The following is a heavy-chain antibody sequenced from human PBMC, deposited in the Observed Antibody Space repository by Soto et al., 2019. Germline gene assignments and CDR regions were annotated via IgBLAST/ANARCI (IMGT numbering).Heavy chain of an antibody. Sequence: QGQLVQSGAEVKKPGASVKVSCEASGYTFTSYAIHWVRRAPGQRLEWMGRINPGKETTRYSQRFQGRVTMTNDTSDNTVYMLLSSVTSEDTALYFCAGDPEYGSGSLDVWGQGTMVIVSS. CDR3: AGDPEYGSGSLDV. CDR2: INPGKETT. CDR1: GYTFTSYA. V-gene: IGHV1-3*01. D-gene: IGHD3-10*01. J-gene: IGHJ3*01.